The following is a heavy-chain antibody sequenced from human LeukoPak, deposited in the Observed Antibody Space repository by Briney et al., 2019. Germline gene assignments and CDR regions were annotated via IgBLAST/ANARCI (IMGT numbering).Heavy chain of an antibody. V-gene: IGHV4-39*01. CDR2: IYYSGST. Sequence: PSETLSLTXTVSGGSISSSSYYWGWIRQPPGKGLEWIGSIYYSGSTYYNPSLKSRVTISVDTSKNQFSLKLSSVTAADTAVYYCARVVPAAWFDPWGQGTLVTVSS. D-gene: IGHD2-2*01. CDR3: ARVVPAAWFDP. J-gene: IGHJ5*02. CDR1: GGSISSSSYY.